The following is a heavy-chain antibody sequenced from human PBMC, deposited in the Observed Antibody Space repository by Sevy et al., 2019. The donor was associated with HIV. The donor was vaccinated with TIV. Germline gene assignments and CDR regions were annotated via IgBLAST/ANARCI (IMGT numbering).Heavy chain of an antibody. J-gene: IGHJ6*02. D-gene: IGHD7-27*01. CDR2: ISSDGSDR. CDR1: GFSFSKYG. CDR3: VNYWGRYGCRRWVYYYHGMDV. V-gene: IGHV3-30*03. Sequence: GSLRLSCAASGFSFSKYGMHWVRQAPGKGLEWVAVISSDGSDRDYADSVKGRFTISRDNSKDTVYLQMNSLRADDTAVYFCVNYWGRYGCRRWVYYYHGMDVWGQGTTVTVSS.